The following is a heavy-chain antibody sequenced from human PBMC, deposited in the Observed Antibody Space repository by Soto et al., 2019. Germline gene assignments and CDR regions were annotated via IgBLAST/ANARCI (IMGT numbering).Heavy chain of an antibody. D-gene: IGHD3-16*01. V-gene: IGHV1-8*01. Sequence: QVQLVQSGAEVKKPGASVKVSCKTSGYIFTTYDINWVRQAAGQGLEWVGRINPNNGKTGYAENLQGRLTMTRDAADSTVYMELSSLTSDDAAVYYCAKDFGGLYKGFDPWGQGTLVIVSS. J-gene: IGHJ5*02. CDR3: AKDFGGLYKGFDP. CDR2: INPNNGKT. CDR1: GYIFTTYD.